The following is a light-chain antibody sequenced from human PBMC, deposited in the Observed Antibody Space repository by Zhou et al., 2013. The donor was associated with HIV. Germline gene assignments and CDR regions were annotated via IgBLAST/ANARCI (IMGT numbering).Light chain of an antibody. CDR2: AAA. CDR1: QGLSSW. V-gene: IGKV1-12*01. J-gene: IGKJ1*01. Sequence: DIQMTQSPSSVSASVGDRVTITCRASQGLSSWLAWYQQKPGKAPKLLIYAAASLQSGVPSRFSGGRSGADFTLTITNLQPEDFATYYCQQSHAFPWTFGQGTKVDI. CDR3: QQSHAFPWT.